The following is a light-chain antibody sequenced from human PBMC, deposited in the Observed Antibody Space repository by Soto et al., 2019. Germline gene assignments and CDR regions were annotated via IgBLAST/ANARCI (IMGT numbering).Light chain of an antibody. V-gene: IGKV3-11*01. J-gene: IGKJ3*01. CDR2: DAS. CDR1: QSVSSY. CDR3: QHRSSWLFT. Sequence: EIVLTQSPATLSLSPGERATLSCRASQSVSSYLAWYQQKPAQAPRLLIYDASNRATGIPARFSGSGSGTAFTLTISSLEPDDFAVYYWQHRSSWLFTFGPGTKVD.